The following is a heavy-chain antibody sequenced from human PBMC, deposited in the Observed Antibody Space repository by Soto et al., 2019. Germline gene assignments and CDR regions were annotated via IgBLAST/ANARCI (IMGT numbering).Heavy chain of an antibody. D-gene: IGHD3-3*01. V-gene: IGHV4-34*01. CDR1: GGSFSGYY. CDR2: INHSGST. J-gene: IGHJ1*01. Sequence: SETLSLTCAVYGGSFSGYYWSWIRQPPGKGLEWIGEINHSGSTNYNPSLKSRVTISVDTSNNQFSLKLSSVTAADTDVYYCARGGLISVFGTTVGYFEHCCQGPRVTVSS. CDR3: ARGGLISVFGTTVGYFEH.